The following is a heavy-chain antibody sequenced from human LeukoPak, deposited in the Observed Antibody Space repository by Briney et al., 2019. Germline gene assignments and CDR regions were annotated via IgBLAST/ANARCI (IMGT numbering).Heavy chain of an antibody. CDR2: IYTSGST. Sequence: SETLSLTCAVSGGSISSYYWSWIRQPAGKGLEWIGRIYTSGSTNYNPSLKSRVTMSVDTSKNQFSLKLSSVTAADTAVYYCARGTYYYDSSGYYTHYYFDYWGQGTLVTVSS. V-gene: IGHV4-4*07. CDR1: GGSISSYY. CDR3: ARGTYYYDSSGYYTHYYFDY. D-gene: IGHD3-22*01. J-gene: IGHJ4*02.